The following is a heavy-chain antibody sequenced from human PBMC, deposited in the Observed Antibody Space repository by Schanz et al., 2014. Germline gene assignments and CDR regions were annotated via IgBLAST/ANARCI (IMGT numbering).Heavy chain of an antibody. CDR1: GFTFSSYA. CDR3: AKGRGGTSSEGLDQYCGMDV. CDR2: ISGSGGDT. V-gene: IGHV3-23*01. J-gene: IGHJ6*02. D-gene: IGHD6-6*01. Sequence: EVQLLESGGGLVQPGGSLRLSCAASGFTFSSYAMSWVRQAPGKGLEWVSAISGSGGDTYYADSVKGRFTISRDNSKNMLYLQMNSLRGEDTAVYFCAKGRGGTSSEGLDQYCGMDVWGQGTTVTVSS.